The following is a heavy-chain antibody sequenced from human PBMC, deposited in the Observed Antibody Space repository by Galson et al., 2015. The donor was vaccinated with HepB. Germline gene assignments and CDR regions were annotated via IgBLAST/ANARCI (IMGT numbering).Heavy chain of an antibody. CDR2: INTNTGNP. V-gene: IGHV7-4-1*02. Sequence: SVKVSCKASGYTFTSHGVNWVRQAPGQGLEWMGWINTNTGNPTYAQGFTGRFVFSSDTSVNTAYLQMNRLRAEDTARYYCLKGGWGSTFDYLGQGTRVTVSS. CDR3: LKGGWGSTFDY. CDR1: GYTFTSHG. J-gene: IGHJ4*02. D-gene: IGHD7-27*01.